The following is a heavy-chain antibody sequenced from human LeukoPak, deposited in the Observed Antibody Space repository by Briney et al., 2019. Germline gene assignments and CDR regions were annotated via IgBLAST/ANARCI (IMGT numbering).Heavy chain of an antibody. Sequence: GASVKVSCKASGYTFTSHGISWVRQAPGQGLEWMGWISTYNGNTNYAQKFQGRVTMTTYTSTNTVCMELRSLRSDDTAVYYCARDRDEAFFDNVYVDTVYFDPWGQGTLVTVSS. CDR1: GYTFTSHG. J-gene: IGHJ5*02. D-gene: IGHD3-16*01. CDR3: ARDRDEAFFDNVYVDTVYFDP. V-gene: IGHV1-18*01. CDR2: ISTYNGNT.